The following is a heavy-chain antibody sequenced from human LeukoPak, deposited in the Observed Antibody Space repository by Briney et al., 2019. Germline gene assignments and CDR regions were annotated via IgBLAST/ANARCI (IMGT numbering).Heavy chain of an antibody. CDR1: GYSFSSYW. CDR2: IYPGDSDT. Sequence: GESLKISCKGSGYSFSSYWIGWVRQMPGKGLEWMGIIYPGDSDTRYSPSLQGQVSLSVDKSINTAYLQWSTLEASDTAMYYCARQDCYSANCYLEYWGQGTLVTVSS. CDR3: ARQDCYSANCYLEY. J-gene: IGHJ4*02. D-gene: IGHD2-2*01. V-gene: IGHV5-51*01.